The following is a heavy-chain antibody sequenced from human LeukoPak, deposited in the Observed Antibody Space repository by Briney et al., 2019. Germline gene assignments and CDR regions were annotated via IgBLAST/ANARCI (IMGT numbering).Heavy chain of an antibody. D-gene: IGHD2-15*01. J-gene: IGHJ4*02. CDR1: GFTFSSYS. Sequence: GGSLRLSCAASGFTFSSYSMNWVRQAPGKGLEWVSSISSSSSYIYYADSVKGRFTISRDNAKNSLYLQMNSLRAEDTAVYYCARDLPDPSAYFDYWGQGTLVTVSS. V-gene: IGHV3-21*01. CDR3: ARDLPDPSAYFDY. CDR2: ISSSSSYI.